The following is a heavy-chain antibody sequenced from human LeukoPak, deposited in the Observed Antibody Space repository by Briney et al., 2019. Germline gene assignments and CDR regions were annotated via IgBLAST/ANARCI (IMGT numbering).Heavy chain of an antibody. J-gene: IGHJ4*02. D-gene: IGHD6-25*01. CDR3: ATVAGYY. CDR2: ISAYNGNT. V-gene: IGHV1-18*01. CDR1: GYTFTSYG. Sequence: ASVKVSCKASGYTFTSYGISWVRQAPGQGLEWMGWISAYNGNTNYAQKLQGRVTMTEDTSTDTAYMELSSLRSEDTAVYYCATVAGYYWGQGTLVTVSS.